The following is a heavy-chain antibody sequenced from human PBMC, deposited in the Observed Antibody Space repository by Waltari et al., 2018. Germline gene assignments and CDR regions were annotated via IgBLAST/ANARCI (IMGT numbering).Heavy chain of an antibody. V-gene: IGHV3-7*01. CDR1: GFTFTSSW. Sequence: EERLVESGGDLVQPGGSLRLSCSASGFTFTSSWMIWIRQAPGRGLEWVADIKQDSSEKHYVDSVKGRFTISKDNAKRSLYLQMNSLRVEDTAVYYCARSDTGGTYYYAMDVWGQGTTVTVS. CDR2: IKQDSSEK. CDR3: ARSDTGGTYYYAMDV. D-gene: IGHD1-1*01. J-gene: IGHJ6*02.